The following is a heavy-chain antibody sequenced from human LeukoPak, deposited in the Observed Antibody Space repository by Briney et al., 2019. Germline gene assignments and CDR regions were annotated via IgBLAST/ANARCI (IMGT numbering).Heavy chain of an antibody. CDR3: ARGGYDFWSGYPILYYYMDV. Sequence: SETLSLTCTVSGGSISSNYWSWIRQPPGKGLEWIGYIYYSGSTNYNPSLKSRVTISVDTSKNQFSLKLSSVTAADTAVYYCARGGYDFWSGYPILYYYMDVWGKGTTVTVSS. J-gene: IGHJ6*03. D-gene: IGHD3-3*01. V-gene: IGHV4-59*01. CDR1: GGSISSNY. CDR2: IYYSGST.